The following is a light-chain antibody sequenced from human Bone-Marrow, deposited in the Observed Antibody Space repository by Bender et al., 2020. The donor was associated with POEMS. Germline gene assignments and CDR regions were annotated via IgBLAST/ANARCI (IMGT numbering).Light chain of an antibody. CDR1: SSDVGTFNF. Sequence: HSALTQPPSASGSPGQSVTISCTGTSSDVGTFNFVSWYQHHPGKAPKLLIYDVTKRPSGVPDRFSGSKSGNTASLTISGLQAEGDANYFYSSGVLFGGGTKLTVL. V-gene: IGLV2-8*01. CDR2: DVT. CDR3: SSGVL. J-gene: IGLJ2*01.